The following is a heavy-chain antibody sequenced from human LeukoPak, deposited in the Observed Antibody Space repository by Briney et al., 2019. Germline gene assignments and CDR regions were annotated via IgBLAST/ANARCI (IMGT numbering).Heavy chain of an antibody. CDR3: ARHRGGFYR. Sequence: SETLSLTCTVSGGSISSYYWSWLRQPPGKGLEWLGYIYYSGGTNYNPSLKSRVTISVDTSKIHFSLKLSSVTAADTAAYYCARHRGGFYRWGQGTMVTVSS. D-gene: IGHD3-3*01. CDR1: GGSISSYY. V-gene: IGHV4-59*01. J-gene: IGHJ3*01. CDR2: IYYSGGT.